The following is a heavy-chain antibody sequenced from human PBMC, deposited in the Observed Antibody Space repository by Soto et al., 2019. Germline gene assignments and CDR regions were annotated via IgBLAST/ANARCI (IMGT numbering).Heavy chain of an antibody. CDR1: GFSLSTSGVG. CDR3: AHGYRPFDI. CDR2: VYWDDDK. Sequence: QITLKESGPTLVKPTQTLTLTCTFSGFSLSTSGVGVGWIRQPPGKALEWLAVVYWDDDKRYSTSLKSRLTITKVTTKNQVVLTMTNMDPVDTATYYCAHGYRPFDIWGQGTMVTVSS. D-gene: IGHD2-2*02. J-gene: IGHJ3*02. V-gene: IGHV2-5*02.